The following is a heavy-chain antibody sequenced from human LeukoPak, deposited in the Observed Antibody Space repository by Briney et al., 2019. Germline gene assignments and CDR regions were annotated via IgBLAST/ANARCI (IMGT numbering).Heavy chain of an antibody. CDR2: INPNSGGT. Sequence: GASVKVSCKXSGYTFTGYYMHWVRQAPGQGLEWMGWINPNSGGTNYAQKFQGRVTMTRDTSISTAYMELSRLRSDDTAVYYCARDRWGSSWFFDYWGQRTLVTVSS. D-gene: IGHD6-13*01. V-gene: IGHV1-2*02. CDR1: GYTFTGYY. J-gene: IGHJ4*02. CDR3: ARDRWGSSWFFDY.